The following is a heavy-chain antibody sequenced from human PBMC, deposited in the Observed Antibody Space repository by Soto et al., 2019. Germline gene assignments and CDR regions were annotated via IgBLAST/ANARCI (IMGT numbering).Heavy chain of an antibody. V-gene: IGHV4-61*05. J-gene: IGHJ6*02. CDR1: GGSLSSSSYY. CDR2: IYYSGST. D-gene: IGHD4-17*01. Sequence: SETLSLTCTVSGGSLSSSSYYWGWIRQPPGKGLEWIGYIYYSGSTNYNPSLKSRVTISVDTSKNQFSLKLSSVTAADTAVYYCARDYGGYYGMDVWGQGTTVTVSS. CDR3: ARDYGGYYGMDV.